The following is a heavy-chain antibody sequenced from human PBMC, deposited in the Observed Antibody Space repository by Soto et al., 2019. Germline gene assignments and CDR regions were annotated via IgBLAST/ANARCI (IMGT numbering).Heavy chain of an antibody. D-gene: IGHD5-18*01. Sequence: SETLSLTCTVSGGSISSSSYYWGWIRQPPGKGLEWIGSIYYSGSTYYNPSLKSRVTISVDTSKNQFSLKLSSVTAADTAVYYCARVDTAMVTDDYWGQGTLVTVSS. CDR1: GGSISSSSYY. J-gene: IGHJ4*02. CDR2: IYYSGST. CDR3: ARVDTAMVTDDY. V-gene: IGHV4-39*01.